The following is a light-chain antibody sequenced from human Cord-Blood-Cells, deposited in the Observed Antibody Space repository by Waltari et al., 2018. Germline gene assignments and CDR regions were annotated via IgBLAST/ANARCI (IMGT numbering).Light chain of an antibody. CDR1: SSDVGGYNY. CDR3: SSYTSSSTWV. V-gene: IGLV2-14*01. CDR2: DVS. Sequence: QSALTQPAPVSGPPGRPITISCPGTSSDVGGYNYVSWYQQHPGKAPKLMIYDVSKRPSGVSNRFSGSKSGNTASLTISGLQAEDEADYYCSSYTSSSTWVFGGGTKLTVL. J-gene: IGLJ3*02.